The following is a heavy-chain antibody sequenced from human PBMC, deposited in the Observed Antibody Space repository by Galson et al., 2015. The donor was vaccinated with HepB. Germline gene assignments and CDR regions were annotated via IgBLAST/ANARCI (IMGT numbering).Heavy chain of an antibody. Sequence: SLRLSCAASGSTFRSYAMTWVRQAPGRGLDWVSSISGSGGNTYYTASVKGRFTISRDNSKNTLFLQMKSQRVEDTAVYFCAKEGRNGYFGVYGGFDVWGHGTLVTVSS. CDR2: ISGSGGNT. V-gene: IGHV3-23*01. J-gene: IGHJ3*01. CDR1: GSTFRSYA. CDR3: AKEGRNGYFGVYGGFDV. D-gene: IGHD3-22*01.